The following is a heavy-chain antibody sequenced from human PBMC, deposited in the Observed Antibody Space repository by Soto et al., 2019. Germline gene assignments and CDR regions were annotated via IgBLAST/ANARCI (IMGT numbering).Heavy chain of an antibody. CDR1: GFIFRNSP. J-gene: IGHJ4*02. D-gene: IGHD3-3*01. V-gene: IGHV3-23*01. Sequence: EVQLLESGGALVKPGRSLKVSCAASGFIFRNSPMSWVRQAPGKGLEWVAAIDGSGGRAFYADSVKGRFTISRDNSKNTMSLQMSSLRVDDTAIYFCAKDSGGYYFDYWGQGTLVTVSS. CDR3: AKDSGGYYFDY. CDR2: IDGSGGRA.